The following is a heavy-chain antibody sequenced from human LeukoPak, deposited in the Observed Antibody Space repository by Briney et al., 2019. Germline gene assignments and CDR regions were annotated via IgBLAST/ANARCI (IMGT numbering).Heavy chain of an antibody. Sequence: ASVKVSCKASGYTFTSYGISWVRQAPGQGLEWMGWISAYNGNTNYAQKLQGRVTMTTDTSTSTAYMELRSLRSGDTAVYYCARWNLRYFDWLLFADHWGQGTLVTVSS. D-gene: IGHD3-9*01. CDR2: ISAYNGNT. J-gene: IGHJ4*02. V-gene: IGHV1-18*01. CDR3: ARWNLRYFDWLLFADH. CDR1: GYTFTSYG.